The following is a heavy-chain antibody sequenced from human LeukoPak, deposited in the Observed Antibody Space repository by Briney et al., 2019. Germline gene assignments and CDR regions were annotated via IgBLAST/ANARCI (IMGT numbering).Heavy chain of an antibody. V-gene: IGHV4-39*01. D-gene: IGHD6-19*01. CDR1: GGSISSSSYY. Sequence: SETLSLTCTVSGGSISSSSYYWGWIRQPSGKGLEWIGGIYYGGSTYYNPSLKSRVTISVDTSRNQFSLKLSSVTAADTAVYYCARVVAVAGISDYWGQGTLVTVSS. CDR2: IYYGGST. CDR3: ARVVAVAGISDY. J-gene: IGHJ4*02.